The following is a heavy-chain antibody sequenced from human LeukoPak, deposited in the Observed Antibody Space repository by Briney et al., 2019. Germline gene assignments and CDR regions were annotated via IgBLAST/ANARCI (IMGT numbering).Heavy chain of an antibody. D-gene: IGHD3-16*01. Sequence: GGSLRLSCAASGFTFSSYSMNWVRQAPGKGLEWVSALSGSGGSTYYADYVKGRFTISRDNSKNTLFLQMNSLRAEDTAVYYCARDRIMITFGGDRSGGLFDYWGQGTLVTVSS. J-gene: IGHJ4*02. V-gene: IGHV3-23*01. CDR3: ARDRIMITFGGDRSGGLFDY. CDR1: GFTFSSYS. CDR2: LSGSGGST.